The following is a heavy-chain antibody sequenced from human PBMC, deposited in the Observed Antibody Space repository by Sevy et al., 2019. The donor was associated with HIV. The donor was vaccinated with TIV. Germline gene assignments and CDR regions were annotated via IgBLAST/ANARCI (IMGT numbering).Heavy chain of an antibody. CDR1: GFTFSSYW. V-gene: IGHV3-7*01. CDR2: IKQDGSEN. J-gene: IGHJ6*02. D-gene: IGHD1-1*01. CDR3: ARARSAGTTNYYYGMDV. Sequence: GGSLRLSCAASGFTFSSYWMSWVRQAPGKGLEWVANIKQDGSENYYVDSVKGRFTISRDNAKNSLYLQMNSLRAEDTAVYYCARARSAGTTNYYYGMDVWGQGTTVTVSS.